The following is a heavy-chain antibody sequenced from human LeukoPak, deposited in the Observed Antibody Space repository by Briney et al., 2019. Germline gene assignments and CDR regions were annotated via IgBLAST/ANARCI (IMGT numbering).Heavy chain of an antibody. D-gene: IGHD6-19*01. V-gene: IGHV1-18*01. Sequence: ASVKVSCKASGDTFTSYGISWVRQAPGQGLEWMGWISAYNGNTNYAQKLQGRVAMTTDTSTSTAYMELRSLRSDDTAVYYCARGIAVAGAYGMDVWGQGTTVTVSS. CDR3: ARGIAVAGAYGMDV. CDR1: GDTFTSYG. CDR2: ISAYNGNT. J-gene: IGHJ6*02.